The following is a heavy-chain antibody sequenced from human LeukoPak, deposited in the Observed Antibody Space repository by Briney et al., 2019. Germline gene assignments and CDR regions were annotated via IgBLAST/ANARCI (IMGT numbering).Heavy chain of an antibody. CDR2: ISVSGGGT. D-gene: IGHD6-19*01. V-gene: IGHV3-23*01. CDR3: AKVGQWLVY. Sequence: PGGSLRLSCVASGFTFSAYSMTWVRQAPGKGLDWVSSISVSGGGTYYADSVRGRFTISRDNSKNTLYLQMNSLRAEDTAVYYCAKVGQWLVYWGQGTLVTVSS. CDR1: GFTFSAYS. J-gene: IGHJ4*02.